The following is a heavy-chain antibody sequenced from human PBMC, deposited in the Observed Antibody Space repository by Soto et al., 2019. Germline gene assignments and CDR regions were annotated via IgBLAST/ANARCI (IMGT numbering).Heavy chain of an antibody. Sequence: ASVKVSCKASGYTFTSYGISWVRQAPGQGLEWMGWISAYNGNTNYAQKLQGRVTMTTDTSTSTAYMELRSLRSDDTAVYYCARGYYDILTAFGDYCYYGMDVWGQGTTVTVSS. J-gene: IGHJ6*02. CDR2: ISAYNGNT. CDR1: GYTFTSYG. V-gene: IGHV1-18*04. D-gene: IGHD3-9*01. CDR3: ARGYYDILTAFGDYCYYGMDV.